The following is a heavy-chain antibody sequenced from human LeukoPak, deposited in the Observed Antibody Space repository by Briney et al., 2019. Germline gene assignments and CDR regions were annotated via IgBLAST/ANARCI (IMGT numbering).Heavy chain of an antibody. V-gene: IGHV3-30*02. J-gene: IGHJ4*02. CDR3: AKDPRVVVPAAISYYFDY. CDR1: GFTFSSYG. D-gene: IGHD2-2*02. Sequence: QPGGSLRLSCAASGFTFSSYGMHWVRQAPGKRLEWVAFIRYDGSNKYYADSVKGRFTISRDNSKNTLYLQMNSLRAEDTAVHYCAKDPRVVVPAAISYYFDYWGQGTLVTVSS. CDR2: IRYDGSNK.